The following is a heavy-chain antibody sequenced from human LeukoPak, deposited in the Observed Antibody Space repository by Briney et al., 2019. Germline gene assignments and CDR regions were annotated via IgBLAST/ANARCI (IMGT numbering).Heavy chain of an antibody. V-gene: IGHV4-4*02. J-gene: IGHJ4*02. Sequence: PSETLSLTCAVSGGSISSSNWWSWVRQPPGQGLEWIGEINHSGSTNYNPSLKSRVTISVDMSKNQFSLKLSSVTAADTAVYYCARRSQRIMITFGLGGYFDYWGQGTLVTVSS. CDR3: ARRSQRIMITFGLGGYFDY. CDR2: INHSGST. D-gene: IGHD3-16*01. CDR1: GGSISSSNW.